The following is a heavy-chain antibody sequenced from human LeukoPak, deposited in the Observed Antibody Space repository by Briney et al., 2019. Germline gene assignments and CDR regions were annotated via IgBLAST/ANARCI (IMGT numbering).Heavy chain of an antibody. V-gene: IGHV4-59*12. J-gene: IGHJ5*02. CDR3: ARDAGIVVVPAAQGGSWFDP. CDR1: GDSISSYY. CDR2: GHYTGST. Sequence: SETLSLTCTVSGDSISSYYWNWIRQPPGKGLEWIGYGHYTGSTNYNPSLKSRVTFSVDTSKNKFSLKLSSVTDADTAVYYCARDAGIVVVPAAQGGSWFDPWGQGTLVTVSS. D-gene: IGHD2-2*01.